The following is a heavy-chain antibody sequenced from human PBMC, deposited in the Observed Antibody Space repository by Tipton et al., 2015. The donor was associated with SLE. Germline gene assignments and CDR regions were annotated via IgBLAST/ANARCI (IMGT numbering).Heavy chain of an antibody. CDR3: ARDELVVIPPVLTYYYGMNG. CDR1: GGSISGSNYY. CDR2: LYHTGST. J-gene: IGHJ6*02. D-gene: IGHD2-2*01. V-gene: IGHV4-39*07. Sequence: TLSLTCTVSGGSISGSNYYWAWIRQPPEKGLEWIGNLYHTGSTHYNPSLKSRIIISQDTSKNQFSLKLSSVTAADTAVYFCARDELVVIPPVLTYYYGMNGWGQGTTVTVSS.